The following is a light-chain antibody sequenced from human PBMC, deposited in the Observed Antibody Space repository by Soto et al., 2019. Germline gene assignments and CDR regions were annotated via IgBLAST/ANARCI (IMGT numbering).Light chain of an antibody. CDR1: NTDIGGYDY. J-gene: IGLJ2*01. Sequence: QSVLTQPASVSGSPGQSITISCTGTNTDIGGYDYVSWYQHHPDKAPQLMIYEVSDRPSGVSDRFSGSKSGNTASLTISGLQAEDEADYYCSSYTSTNYVIFGGGTKVTVL. CDR2: EVS. V-gene: IGLV2-14*01. CDR3: SSYTSTNYVI.